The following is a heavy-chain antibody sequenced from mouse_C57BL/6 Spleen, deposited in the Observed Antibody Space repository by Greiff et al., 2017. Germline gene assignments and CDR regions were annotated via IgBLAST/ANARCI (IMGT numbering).Heavy chain of an antibody. V-gene: IGHV1-64*01. J-gene: IGHJ2*01. CDR1: GYTFTSYW. CDR3: ARGGYYYGSSRYYFDY. Sequence: QVQLQQPGAELVKPGASVKLSCKASGYTFTSYWMHWVKQRPGQGLEWIGMIHPNSGSTNYNEKFKSKATLTVDKSSSTAYMQLSSLTSEDSAVYYCARGGYYYGSSRYYFDYWGQGTTLTVSS. D-gene: IGHD1-1*01. CDR2: IHPNSGST.